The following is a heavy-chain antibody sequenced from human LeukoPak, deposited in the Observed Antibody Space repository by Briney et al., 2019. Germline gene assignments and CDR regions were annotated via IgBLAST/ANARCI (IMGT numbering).Heavy chain of an antibody. V-gene: IGHV4-59*12. Sequence: SETLSLTCTVSGGSISSYYWSWIRQPPGKGLEWIGYIYYSGSTNYNPSLKSRVTLSVDASKNQFSLKLTSVTAADTAVYFCARDTTFDYYQSTGYLDYWGQGTLVTVSS. D-gene: IGHD3-22*01. J-gene: IGHJ4*02. CDR2: IYYSGST. CDR3: ARDTTFDYYQSTGYLDY. CDR1: GGSISSYY.